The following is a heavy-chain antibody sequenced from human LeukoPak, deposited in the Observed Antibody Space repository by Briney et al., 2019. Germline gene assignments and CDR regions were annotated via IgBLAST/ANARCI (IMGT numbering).Heavy chain of an antibody. CDR3: ASFSDYGGNFFDY. V-gene: IGHV4-59*08. CDR2: IYHNGRT. Sequence: SETLSLTCTVSGGSTSSYYWSWIRQPPGKGLEWIGYIYHNGRTNYNPSLKSRVTISVDTSENQFSLKLSSVTAADTAVYYCASFSDYGGNFFDYWGQGTLVTVSS. D-gene: IGHD4-23*01. CDR1: GGSTSSYY. J-gene: IGHJ4*02.